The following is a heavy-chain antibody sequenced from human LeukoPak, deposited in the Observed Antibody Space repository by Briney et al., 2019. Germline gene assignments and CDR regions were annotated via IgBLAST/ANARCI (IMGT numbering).Heavy chain of an antibody. D-gene: IGHD2-21*02. CDR3: ARVVRDMLDAFDI. CDR1: GGSISSSSYY. Sequence: SETLSLTCTVSGGSISSSSYYWGWIRQPPGKGLEWIGSIYYSGSTYYNPSLKSRVTISVDTSKNQFSLKLSSVTAADTAVYYCARVVRDMLDAFDIWGQGTMVTVSS. V-gene: IGHV4-39*07. CDR2: IYYSGST. J-gene: IGHJ3*02.